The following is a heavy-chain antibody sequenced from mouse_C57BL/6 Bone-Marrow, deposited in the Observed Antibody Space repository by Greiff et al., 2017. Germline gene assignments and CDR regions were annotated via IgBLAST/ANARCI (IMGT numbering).Heavy chain of an antibody. CDR1: GFNIKNTY. CDR3: ARSRDYGGGFAY. CDR2: IDPANGNT. V-gene: IGHV14-3*01. D-gene: IGHD1-1*01. J-gene: IGHJ3*01. Sequence: EVKLQESVAELVRPGASVKLSCTASGFNIKNTYMHWVKQRPEQGLEWIGRIDPANGNTKYAPKFQGKATITADTSSNTAYLQLSSLPSEDTAIYYCARSRDYGGGFAYWGQGTLVTVSA.